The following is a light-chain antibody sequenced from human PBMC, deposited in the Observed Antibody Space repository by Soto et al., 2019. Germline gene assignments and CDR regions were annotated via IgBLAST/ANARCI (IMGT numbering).Light chain of an antibody. CDR3: QQYASSLT. J-gene: IGKJ1*01. Sequence: EIVLTQSPGSLSLSLGERATLSCRASQSVDSAFFAWYQQKPGQPPRLLMYGASRRATGIPDRFSGSGSGTAFTLTISRLEPEAFAVYSCQQYASSLTFGQGTKVEI. CDR1: QSVDSAF. V-gene: IGKV3-20*01. CDR2: GAS.